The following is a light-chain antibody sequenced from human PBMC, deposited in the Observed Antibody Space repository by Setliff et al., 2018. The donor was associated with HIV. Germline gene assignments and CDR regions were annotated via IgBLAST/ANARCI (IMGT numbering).Light chain of an antibody. CDR3: CSNTGSNTYV. CDR1: SGDVGRYNL. V-gene: IGLV2-23*01. Sequence: LAQPASVSGPPGQSITISCTGTSGDVGRYNLVSWYQQQPGKPPKLMIYQASKRPSGVSNRFSGSKSGNTASLTISGLQAEDEADYYCCSNTGSNTYVFGTGTKVT. J-gene: IGLJ1*01. CDR2: QAS.